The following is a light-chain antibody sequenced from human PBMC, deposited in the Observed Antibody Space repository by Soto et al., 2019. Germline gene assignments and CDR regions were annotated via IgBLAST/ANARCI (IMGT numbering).Light chain of an antibody. CDR3: QQYNNWPET. J-gene: IGKJ1*01. CDR1: QSVSSN. V-gene: IGKV3-15*01. Sequence: IVMTQSPAPLSVSPGERATPSGGASQSVSSNLAWYQQKPGQAPRLLIYGASTRATGIPARFSGSGSGTEFTLTISSLQSEDFAVYYCQQYNNWPETFGQGTKVDIK. CDR2: GAS.